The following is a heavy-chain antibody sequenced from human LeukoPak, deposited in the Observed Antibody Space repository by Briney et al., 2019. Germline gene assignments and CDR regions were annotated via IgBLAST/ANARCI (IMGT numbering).Heavy chain of an antibody. Sequence: ASVKVSRKASGYTFTGYYMHWVRQAPGQGLEWMGWINPNSGGTNYAQKFQGRVTMTRDTSISTAYMELSRLRSDDTAVYYCARDGYYYEGDAFDIWGQGTMVTVSS. J-gene: IGHJ3*02. D-gene: IGHD3-22*01. CDR2: INPNSGGT. CDR1: GYTFTGYY. CDR3: ARDGYYYEGDAFDI. V-gene: IGHV1-2*02.